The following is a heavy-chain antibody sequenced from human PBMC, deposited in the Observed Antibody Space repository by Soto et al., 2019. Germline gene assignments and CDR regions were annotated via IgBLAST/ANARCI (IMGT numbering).Heavy chain of an antibody. V-gene: IGHV6-1*01. J-gene: IGHJ6*02. CDR2: TYYKSKWNN. Sequence: XPTLSRTCVICGGNVASHRAGCNLIRQSPSRGLEWLGRTYYKSKWNNDYALSVKSRITINPDTSKNQLSLHLYSVTPEDTAVYYCTGITWFRGMDVWGQGTPVTVSS. CDR3: TGITWFRGMDV. CDR1: GGNVASHRAG. D-gene: IGHD3-10*01.